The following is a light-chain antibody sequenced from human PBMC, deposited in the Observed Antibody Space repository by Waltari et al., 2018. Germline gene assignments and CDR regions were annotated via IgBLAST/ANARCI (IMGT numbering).Light chain of an antibody. J-gene: IGLJ2*01. CDR3: AAWDDSLNGHVV. CDR2: SNN. V-gene: IGLV1-44*01. Sequence: QSVLTQPPSASGTPGQRVTISCSGISSNIGSNTVNWYQPLPGTAPKLLIYSNNQRPSGVPDRFSGSKSGTSASLAISGLQSEDEADYYCAAWDDSLNGHVVFGGGTKLTVL. CDR1: SSNIGSNT.